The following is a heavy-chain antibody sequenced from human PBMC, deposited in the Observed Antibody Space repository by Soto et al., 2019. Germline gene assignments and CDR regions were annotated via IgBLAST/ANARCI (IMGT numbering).Heavy chain of an antibody. CDR3: ARSSGYYLIDDY. Sequence: QVQLVQSGAEEKKPGASVKVSCKASGYTFTNYAMHWVRQAPGHRLVWMGWINGGNGNTKYSQKFQGRVTITRDTSGSTAYMELSSLRSEDTAVYYCARSSGYYLIDDYWGQGTLVTVSS. CDR1: GYTFTNYA. J-gene: IGHJ4*02. V-gene: IGHV1-3*05. D-gene: IGHD3-22*01. CDR2: INGGNGNT.